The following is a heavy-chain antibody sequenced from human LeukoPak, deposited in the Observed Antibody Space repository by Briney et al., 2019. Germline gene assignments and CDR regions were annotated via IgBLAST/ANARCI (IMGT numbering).Heavy chain of an antibody. CDR2: ISYDGSNK. V-gene: IGHV3-30*04. D-gene: IGHD1-26*01. CDR1: GFTFSSYA. J-gene: IGHJ4*02. CDR3: ARGASGSYYGYFDY. Sequence: PGGSLRLSCAASGFTFSSYAMHWVRQAPGKGLEWVAVISYDGSNKYYADSVKGRFTISRGNSKNTLYLQMNSLRAEDTAVYYCARGASGSYYGYFDYWGQGTLVTVSS.